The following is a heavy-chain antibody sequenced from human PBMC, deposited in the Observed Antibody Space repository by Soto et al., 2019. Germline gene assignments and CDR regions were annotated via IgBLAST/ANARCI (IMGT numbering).Heavy chain of an antibody. Sequence: QVQLQESGPGLVKPSETLSLTCTVSGGSISSYYWSWIRQPPGKGLEWIGYIYYSGSTNYNPSLKSRXPIQVXXAKNQFSLKLSSVTAADTAVYYCARRCSYGGSFDYWGQGTLVTVSS. CDR2: IYYSGST. V-gene: IGHV4-59*01. CDR1: GGSISSYY. CDR3: ARRCSYGGSFDY. D-gene: IGHD5-18*01. J-gene: IGHJ4*02.